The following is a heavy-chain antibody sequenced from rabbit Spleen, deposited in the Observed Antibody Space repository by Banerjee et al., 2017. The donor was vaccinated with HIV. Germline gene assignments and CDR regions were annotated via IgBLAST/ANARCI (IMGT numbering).Heavy chain of an antibody. J-gene: IGHJ4*01. D-gene: IGHD8-1*01. V-gene: IGHV1S40*01. CDR1: GFSFSSGYY. Sequence: QSLEESGGDLVKPGASLTLTCKASGFSFSSGYYMSWVRQAPGKGLEWIGCIGTGSGRTYYASWVNGRFSISRENAQNTVFLQMTSLTAADTATYFCARDGAGGSYFALWGPGTLVTVS. CDR3: ARDGAGGSYFAL. CDR2: IGTGSGRT.